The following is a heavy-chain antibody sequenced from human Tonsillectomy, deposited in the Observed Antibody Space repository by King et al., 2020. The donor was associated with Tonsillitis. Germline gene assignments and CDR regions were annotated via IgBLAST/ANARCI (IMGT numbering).Heavy chain of an antibody. CDR1: GFTLSSYW. Sequence: QLVQSGGDLVQPGGSLRLSCVASGFTLSSYWMSWVRQAPGKGLEWVANINQDGSEKYYVDSVKGRFTISSDNAKNSLYLQMNSLRAEDTAVYYCARDGEQLVLFDYWGQGTLVTVSS. D-gene: IGHD6-13*01. V-gene: IGHV3-7*01. CDR2: INQDGSEK. CDR3: ARDGEQLVLFDY. J-gene: IGHJ4*02.